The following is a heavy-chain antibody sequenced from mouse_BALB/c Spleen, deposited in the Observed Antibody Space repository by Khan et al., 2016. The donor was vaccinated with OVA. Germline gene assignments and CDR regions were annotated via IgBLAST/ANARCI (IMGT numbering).Heavy chain of an antibody. V-gene: IGHV5-15*02. CDR2: ISNLAYSI. Sequence: EVQLVESGGGLVQPGGSRKLSCAASGFTFRDYGMAWVRQAPGKGPEWVAFISNLAYSIYYADTVTGRFTISRENAKKTLYLEMSSLRSEDTAMYYCARSWAIDYWGQGTSVTVSS. CDR1: GFTFRDYG. J-gene: IGHJ4*01. CDR3: ARSWAIDY.